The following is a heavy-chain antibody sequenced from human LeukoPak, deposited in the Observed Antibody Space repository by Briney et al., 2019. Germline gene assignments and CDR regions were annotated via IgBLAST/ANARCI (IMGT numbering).Heavy chain of an antibody. Sequence: SETLSLTCTVSGGSISSSSYYWGWIRQPPGKGLEWIRSIYYSGSTYYNPSLKSRVTISVDTSKNQFSLKLSSVTAADTAVYYCVAVAGTHYYYYYYGMDVWGQGTTVTVSS. CDR3: VAVAGTHYYYYYYGMDV. CDR2: IYYSGST. J-gene: IGHJ6*02. D-gene: IGHD6-19*01. V-gene: IGHV4-39*07. CDR1: GGSISSSSYY.